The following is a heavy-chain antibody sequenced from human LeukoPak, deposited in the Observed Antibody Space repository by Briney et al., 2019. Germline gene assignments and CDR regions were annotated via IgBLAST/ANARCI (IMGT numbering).Heavy chain of an antibody. V-gene: IGHV3-48*02. CDR3: VRDQFYAFDV. Sequence: GGSLRLSYAASGFTFTSYTMNWVRQATGKGLEWISYIRTSGGVVSYTDSVRGRFTISTDSAKNSLYLQMNSLRDDDTAVYYCVRDQFYAFDVWGQGTMVTVSS. J-gene: IGHJ3*01. CDR1: GFTFTSYT. CDR2: IRTSGGVV.